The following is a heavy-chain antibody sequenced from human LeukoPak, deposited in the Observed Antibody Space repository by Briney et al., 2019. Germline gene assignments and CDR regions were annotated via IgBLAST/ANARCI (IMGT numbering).Heavy chain of an antibody. CDR1: GFTFSSYA. V-gene: IGHV3-23*01. CDR3: AKDRYYYGSGSYYKRPNWFDP. J-gene: IGHJ5*02. CDR2: ISGSGGST. D-gene: IGHD3-10*01. Sequence: GGSLRLSCAASGFTFSSYAMSLVRQAQGKGLEWVSAISGSGGSTYYADSVKGRFTVSRDNSKNTLYLQMNSLRAEDTAVYYCAKDRYYYGSGSYYKRPNWFDPWGQGTLVTVSS.